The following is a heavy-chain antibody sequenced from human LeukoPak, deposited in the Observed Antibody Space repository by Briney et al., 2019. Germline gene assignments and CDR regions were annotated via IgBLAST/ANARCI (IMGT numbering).Heavy chain of an antibody. CDR2: ISSNGGST. D-gene: IGHD5-18*01. CDR1: GFTFSSYG. J-gene: IGHJ4*02. V-gene: IGHV3-64*01. CDR3: ARVRGYSYGSSDY. Sequence: GGSLRLSCAASGFTFSSYGMHWVRQAPGKGLEYVSAISSNGGSTYYANSVKGRFTISRDNSKNTLYLQMGSLRAEDMAVYYCARVRGYSYGSSDYWAREPWSPSPQ.